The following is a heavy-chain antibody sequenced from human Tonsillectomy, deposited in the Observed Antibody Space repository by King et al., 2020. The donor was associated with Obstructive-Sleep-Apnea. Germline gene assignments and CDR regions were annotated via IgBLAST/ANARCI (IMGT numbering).Heavy chain of an antibody. J-gene: IGHJ4*02. CDR1: GESVSDFY. CDR3: ARGRKFCSSGSCHTLDY. Sequence: VQLQQWGAGLLKPSETLSLTCGVYGESVSDFYWNWIRQPPGKGLEWIGEINHRGSSDDNPSLQSRVTISADTSKNQISLNLSSVTAADTAVYYCARGRKFCSSGSCHTLDYWGQGNLVTVSS. CDR2: INHRGSS. D-gene: IGHD2-15*01. V-gene: IGHV4-34*01.